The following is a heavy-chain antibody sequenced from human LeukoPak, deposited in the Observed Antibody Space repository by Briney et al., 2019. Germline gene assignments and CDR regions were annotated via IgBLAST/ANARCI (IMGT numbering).Heavy chain of an antibody. CDR2: IYHSGST. J-gene: IGHJ2*01. Sequence: SETLSLTCTVSGYSISSGYHWGWIRQPPGKGLEWIGSIYHSGSTYYNPSLKSRVTISVDTSKNQFSLELSSVTAADTAVYYCARDPPVVPAAATDNYWYFDLWGRGTLVTVSS. CDR3: ARDPPVVPAAATDNYWYFDL. V-gene: IGHV4-38-2*02. D-gene: IGHD2-2*01. CDR1: GYSISSGYH.